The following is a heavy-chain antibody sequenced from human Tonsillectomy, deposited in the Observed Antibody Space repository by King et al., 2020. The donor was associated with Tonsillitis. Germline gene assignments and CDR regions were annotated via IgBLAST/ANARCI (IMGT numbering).Heavy chain of an antibody. J-gene: IGHJ6*02. CDR1: GFSISSAYY. CDR2: IYHSGST. CDR3: ARDVNYGMDV. V-gene: IGHV4-38-2*02. Sequence: VQLQESGPGLVKPSETLSLTCAVSGFSISSAYYWGWIRQPPGKGLEWIGSIYHSGSTYYNPSLKSRVTISVDTSKNQFSLKLSSVTAADTAVYYCARDVNYGMDVWGQGTTVTVSS.